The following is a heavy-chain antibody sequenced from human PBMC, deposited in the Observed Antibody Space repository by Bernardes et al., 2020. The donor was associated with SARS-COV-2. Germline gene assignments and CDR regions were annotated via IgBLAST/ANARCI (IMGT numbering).Heavy chain of an antibody. D-gene: IGHD5-18*01. CDR2: IYYSGNT. CDR1: GASISSVGYY. J-gene: IGHJ5*02. V-gene: IGHV4-31*03. Sequence: SETLSLTCTVSGASISSVGYYWTWLLQHPGKGLEWIGYIYYSGNTHYNPSLQSRATISVDTSENQFSLKWSSVTAADTAVYYCARGTWIELWLGGNWFDPWAQGPRSPSPQ. CDR3: ARGTWIELWLGGNWFDP.